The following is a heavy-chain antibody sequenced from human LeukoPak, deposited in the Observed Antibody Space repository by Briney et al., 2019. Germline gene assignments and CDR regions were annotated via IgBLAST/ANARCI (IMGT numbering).Heavy chain of an antibody. CDR2: IYYSGST. V-gene: IGHV4-30-4*08. Sequence: SETLSLTCTVSGGSISSGGYYWSWIRQPPGKGLEWIGYIYYSGSTYYNPSLKSRVTISVDTSKNQFSLKLSSVTAADTAVYYCARVLKYYDNLFDPWGQGTLVTVSS. CDR1: GGSISSGGYY. D-gene: IGHD3-22*01. CDR3: ARVLKYYDNLFDP. J-gene: IGHJ5*02.